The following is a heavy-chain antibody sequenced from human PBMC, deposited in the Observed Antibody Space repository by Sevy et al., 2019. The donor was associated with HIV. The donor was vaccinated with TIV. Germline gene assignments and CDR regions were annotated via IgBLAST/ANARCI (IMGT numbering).Heavy chain of an antibody. CDR1: GFSFSRYA. V-gene: IGHV3-30*04. D-gene: IGHD3-16*01. Sequence: GGSLRLSCAASGFSFSRYAMHWIRQAPGKGLESVAVISYDKVNTYHSDSVKGRFTISSDTSKNTLYLQMSSLRPEDTAVYYCARDGGGDYFDYWGQGTLVTVSS. J-gene: IGHJ4*02. CDR2: ISYDKVNT. CDR3: ARDGGGDYFDY.